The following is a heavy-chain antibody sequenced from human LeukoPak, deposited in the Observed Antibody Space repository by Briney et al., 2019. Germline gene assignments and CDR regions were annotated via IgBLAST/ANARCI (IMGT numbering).Heavy chain of an antibody. CDR2: ISYDGSNK. CDR1: GFTFSSYG. D-gene: IGHD3-16*01. V-gene: IGHV3-30*18. CDR3: AKDGAGFFDY. Sequence: GRSLRLSCAASGFTFSSYGMHWVRQAPGKGLEWVAVISYDGSNKYYADSVKGRFTISRDNSKNTLYLQMNSLRGEDTAVYYCAKDGAGFFDYWGQGTLVTVSS. J-gene: IGHJ4*02.